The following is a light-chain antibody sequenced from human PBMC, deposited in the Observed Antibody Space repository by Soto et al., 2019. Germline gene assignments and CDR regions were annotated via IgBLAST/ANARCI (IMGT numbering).Light chain of an antibody. Sequence: DIQMTQSPSTLSASVGDRVTISCRASQSISNLLAWYQQKPGKAPNLLICKASSLESGVPSRFSGSGSGTEFTLTISSLHPDDFGSYYCQQYNSSPWTFGQGTKVEIK. J-gene: IGKJ1*01. CDR3: QQYNSSPWT. CDR2: KAS. V-gene: IGKV1-5*03. CDR1: QSISNL.